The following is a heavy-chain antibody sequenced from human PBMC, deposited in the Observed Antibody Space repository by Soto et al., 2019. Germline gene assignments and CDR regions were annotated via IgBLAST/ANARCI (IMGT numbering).Heavy chain of an antibody. CDR1: GFTFSNAW. D-gene: IGHD3-22*01. J-gene: IGHJ4*02. V-gene: IGHV3-15*07. CDR3: TTEVVITMIVVVDY. CDR2: IKSKTDGGTT. Sequence: EVQLVESGGGLVKPGGSLRLSCAASGFTFSNAWMNWVRQAPGKGVEWVGRIKSKTDGGTTDYAAPVKGRFTISRDDSKNTLYLQMNSLKTEDTAVYYCTTEVVITMIVVVDYWGQGTLVTVSS.